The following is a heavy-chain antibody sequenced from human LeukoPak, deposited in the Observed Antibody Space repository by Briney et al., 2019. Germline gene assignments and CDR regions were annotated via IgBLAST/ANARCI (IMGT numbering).Heavy chain of an antibody. CDR1: SGSIGSSSFY. CDR2: IYYTGST. Sequence: SETLSLTCAVSSGSIGSSSFYWGWIRQPPGKGLEWIGSIYYTGSTYYNPSLKSRVTVSVDKSKNQFSLKLSSVTAADTAVYYCARTTRYSGSFHDYWGQGTLVTVSS. V-gene: IGHV4-39*01. CDR3: ARTTRYSGSFHDY. J-gene: IGHJ4*02. D-gene: IGHD1-26*01.